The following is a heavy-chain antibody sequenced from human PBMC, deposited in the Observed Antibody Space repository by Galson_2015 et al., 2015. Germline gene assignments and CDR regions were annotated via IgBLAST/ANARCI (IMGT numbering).Heavy chain of an antibody. V-gene: IGHV4-39*01. CDR3: ARLGIAVAGIKAFRFDP. CDR2: IYYSGST. CDR1: GGSISSSSYY. Sequence: ETLSLTCTVSGGSISSSSYYWGWIRQPPGKGLEWVGSIYYSGSTYYNPSLKSRVTISVDTSKNQFSLKLSSVTAADTAVYYCARLGIAVAGIKAFRFDPWGQGTLVTVSS. D-gene: IGHD6-19*01. J-gene: IGHJ5*02.